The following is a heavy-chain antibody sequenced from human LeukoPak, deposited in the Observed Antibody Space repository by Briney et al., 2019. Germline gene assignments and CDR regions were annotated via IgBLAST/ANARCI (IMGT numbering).Heavy chain of an antibody. CDR1: GFRFDDFA. Sequence: SLRLSCAASGFRFDDFAMHWVRHAPGKGLEWVSLVGGNGGATYYADSVKGRFTICRDNSKNSLYLQMNSLRTDDTALYYCVKDMGDYGDYVVHYWGQGTLVSVSS. D-gene: IGHD4-17*01. J-gene: IGHJ4*02. V-gene: IGHV3-43*02. CDR3: VKDMGDYGDYVVHY. CDR2: VGGNGGAT.